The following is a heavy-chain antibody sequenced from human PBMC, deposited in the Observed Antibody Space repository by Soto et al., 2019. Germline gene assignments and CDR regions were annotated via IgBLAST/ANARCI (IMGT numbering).Heavy chain of an antibody. CDR1: GFTFSSYS. V-gene: IGHV3-48*01. J-gene: IGHJ3*02. CDR2: ISISSSTI. Sequence: EVQLVESGGGLVQPGGSLRLSCAASGFTFSSYSMNWVRQAPGKGLEWVSYISISSSTIYYADSVKVRFTISRDNAKNSLYLQMNSLRAEDTAVYYCASQLPVVVAARAFDIWGQGTMVTVSS. D-gene: IGHD2-15*01. CDR3: ASQLPVVVAARAFDI.